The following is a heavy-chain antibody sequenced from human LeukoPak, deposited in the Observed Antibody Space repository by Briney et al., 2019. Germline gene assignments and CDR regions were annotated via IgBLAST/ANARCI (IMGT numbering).Heavy chain of an antibody. J-gene: IGHJ4*02. CDR3: ARSYNYGSRPFFDY. CDR1: GYTFTSYD. Sequence: GASVTVSCKASGYTFTSYDINWVRRATGQGLEWMGWMNPNSGNTGYAQKFQGRVTITRNTSISTAYMELSSLRSEDTAVYYCARSYNYGSRPFFDYWGQGTLVTVSS. V-gene: IGHV1-8*03. D-gene: IGHD3-10*01. CDR2: MNPNSGNT.